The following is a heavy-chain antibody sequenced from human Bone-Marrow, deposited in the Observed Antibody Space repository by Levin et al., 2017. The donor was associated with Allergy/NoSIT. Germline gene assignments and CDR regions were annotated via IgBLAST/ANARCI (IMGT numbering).Heavy chain of an antibody. V-gene: IGHV1-24*01. CDR2: FDPEDGET. Sequence: ASVKVSCRVSXXPITEFSAGMGATSAGNGLEWMGGFDPEDGETIYAQRFQVRVTMTEDTSTDTAYMELSSLRSEDTAIYYCATMSGFGEFLFDFWGQGTLVTVSS. CDR1: XXPITEFS. D-gene: IGHD3-10*01. CDR3: ATMSGFGEFLFDF. J-gene: IGHJ4*02.